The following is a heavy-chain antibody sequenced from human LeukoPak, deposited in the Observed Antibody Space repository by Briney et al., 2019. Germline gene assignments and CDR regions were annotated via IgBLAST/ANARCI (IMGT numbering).Heavy chain of an antibody. CDR3: ADSSGYYYYFDY. D-gene: IGHD3-22*01. V-gene: IGHV3-21*04. Sequence: PGGSLRLSCAASGFTFSSYSMNWVRQAPGKGLEWVSSISSSSSYIYYADSVKGRFTISRDNAKNTLYLQMNSLRAEDTAVYYCADSSGYYYYFDYWGQGTLVTVSS. J-gene: IGHJ4*02. CDR1: GFTFSSYS. CDR2: ISSSSSYI.